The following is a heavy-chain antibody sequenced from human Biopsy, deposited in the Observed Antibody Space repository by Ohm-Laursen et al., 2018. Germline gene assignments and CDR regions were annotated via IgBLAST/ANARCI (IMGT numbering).Heavy chain of an antibody. V-gene: IGHV3-21*01. CDR3: ARDSNRRAREGGMDV. J-gene: IGHJ6*02. CDR1: GFSVSSYD. CDR2: ISETSSHI. Sequence: SLRLSCSASGFSVSSYDMNWARQAPGKGLEWISYISETSSHIYDADSVRGRFTVARDIAKNSLYLQLNSLRVEDTAVYYCARDSNRRAREGGMDVWGQGTTVTVSS. D-gene: IGHD6-6*01.